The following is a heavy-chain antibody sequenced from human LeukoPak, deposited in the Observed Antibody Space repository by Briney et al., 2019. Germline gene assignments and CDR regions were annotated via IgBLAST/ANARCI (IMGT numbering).Heavy chain of an antibody. V-gene: IGHV3-53*01. J-gene: IGHJ4*02. CDR3: ASFYGSGSYYRDSIDY. D-gene: IGHD3-10*01. CDR1: GFTVSSNY. CDR2: IYSGGST. Sequence: GGSLRLSCAASGFTVSSNYMSWVRQAPGKGLEWVSVIYSGGSTYYADSVKGRFTISRDNSKNTLYLQMNSLRAVDTAVYYCASFYGSGSYYRDSIDYWGQGTLVTVSS.